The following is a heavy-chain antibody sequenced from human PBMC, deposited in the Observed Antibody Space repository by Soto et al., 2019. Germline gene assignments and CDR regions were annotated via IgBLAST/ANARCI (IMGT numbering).Heavy chain of an antibody. J-gene: IGHJ6*02. V-gene: IGHV1-8*01. CDR2: MNPNSGNT. CDR3: XXXXXXXXXXXXXXXXXXXXV. CDR1: XXXXXXXX. Sequence: QVQLVQSGAEVKKPGASVKVSCKASXXXXXXXXXXXXXXXXGXGLEWMGWMNPNSGNTGYAQKFQGRVTMTRNTSISTAYMELSSXXSEXXXXXXXXXXXXXXXXXXXXXXXXXXXVWGQGTTVTVSS.